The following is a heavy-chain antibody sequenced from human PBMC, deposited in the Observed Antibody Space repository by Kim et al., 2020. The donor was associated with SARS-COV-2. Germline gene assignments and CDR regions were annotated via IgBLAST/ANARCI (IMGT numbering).Heavy chain of an antibody. CDR3: ARHTYSSGPHAFDI. D-gene: IGHD6-19*01. CDR1: GGSISSSSYY. J-gene: IGHJ3*02. Sequence: SETLSLTCTVSGGSISSSSYYWGWIRQPPGKGLEWIGSIYYSGSTYYNPSLKSRVTISVDTSKNQFSLKLSSVTAADTAVYYCARHTYSSGPHAFDIWGQGTMVTVSS. CDR2: IYYSGST. V-gene: IGHV4-39*01.